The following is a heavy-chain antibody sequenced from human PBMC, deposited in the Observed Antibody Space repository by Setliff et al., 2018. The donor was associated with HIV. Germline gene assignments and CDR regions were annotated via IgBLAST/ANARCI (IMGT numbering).Heavy chain of an antibody. D-gene: IGHD2-15*01. V-gene: IGHV1-3*01. CDR2: INAGNGNT. Sequence: ASVKVSCKASGYTFTSYAMHWVRQAPGQRLEWMGWINAGNGNTKYSQKFQGRVTITRDTSASTAYMELSSLRSEDTAVYYCARASKVVVVAALGYWGQGTLVTVS. CDR3: ARASKVVVVAALGY. J-gene: IGHJ4*02. CDR1: GYTFTSYA.